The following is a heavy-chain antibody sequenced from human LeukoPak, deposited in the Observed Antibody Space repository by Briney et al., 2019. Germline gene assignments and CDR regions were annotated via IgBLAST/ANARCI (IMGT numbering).Heavy chain of an antibody. V-gene: IGHV4-34*01. D-gene: IGHD4-17*01. Sequence: SETLSLTCAVYGGSFNGYYWSWIRQPPGKGLEWIGEINHSGSTNYNPSLKSRVTISVDASKNQFSLKLSSVTAVDTAVYYCARSFGTTVTTGYYYYMDVWGKGTTVTVSS. CDR3: ARSFGTTVTTGYYYYMDV. CDR1: GGSFNGYY. J-gene: IGHJ6*03. CDR2: INHSGST.